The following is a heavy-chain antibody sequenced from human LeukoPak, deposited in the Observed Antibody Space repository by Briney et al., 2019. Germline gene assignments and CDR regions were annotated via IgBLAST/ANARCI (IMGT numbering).Heavy chain of an antibody. D-gene: IGHD1-26*01. CDR3: ARLDYSGSYYFDY. V-gene: IGHV3-23*01. CDR2: ISGSGGST. Sequence: GGSLRLSCAASGFTFSSYAMSWVRQAPGKGLEWVSAISGSGGSTYYADSVKGRFTISRDNSKNTLYLQMNSLRAEDTVVYYCARLDYSGSYYFDYWGQGTLVTVSS. J-gene: IGHJ4*02. CDR1: GFTFSSYA.